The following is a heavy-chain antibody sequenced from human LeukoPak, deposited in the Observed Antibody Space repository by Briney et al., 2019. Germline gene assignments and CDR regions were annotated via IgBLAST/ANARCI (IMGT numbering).Heavy chain of an antibody. CDR1: GDSVSSNSAA. Sequence: SQTLSLTCAISGDSVSSNSAAWNWIRQSPLRGLEWLGRTYYRSKWYNNYALSVKSRMTVNPDTSKNQISLQLNSVTPEDTAVYYCARESAGTYYFDYWGQGALVTVSS. CDR2: TYYRSKWYN. V-gene: IGHV6-1*01. J-gene: IGHJ4*02. CDR3: ARESAGTYYFDY. D-gene: IGHD6-19*01.